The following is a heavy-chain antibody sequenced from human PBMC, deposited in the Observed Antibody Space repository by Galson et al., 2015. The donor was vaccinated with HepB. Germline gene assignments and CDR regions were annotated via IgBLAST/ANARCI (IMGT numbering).Heavy chain of an antibody. CDR3: ARGGGGDHSGYDWDYYYYGMDV. D-gene: IGHD5-12*01. CDR2: ISSSSIYI. V-gene: IGHV3-21*01. Sequence: SLRLSCAASGFTFSSYSMNWVRQAPGKGLEWVSSISSSSIYIYYADSVKGRFTISRDNAKNSLYLQMNSLRAEDTAVYYCARGGGGDHSGYDWDYYYYGMDVWGQGTTVTVSS. CDR1: GFTFSSYS. J-gene: IGHJ6*02.